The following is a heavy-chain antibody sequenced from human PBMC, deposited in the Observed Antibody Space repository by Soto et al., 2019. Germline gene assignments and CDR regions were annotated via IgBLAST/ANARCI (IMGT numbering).Heavy chain of an antibody. CDR1: GGSISSYY. J-gene: IGHJ4*02. V-gene: IGHV4-59*01. Sequence: SETLSLTCTVSGGSISSYYWSWIRQPPGKGLEWIGYIYYSGSTNYNPSLKSRVTISVDTSKNQFSLKLSSVTAADTAVYYCARGDMIQEGRYCSGGSCYYFDYWGQGTLVTVSS. CDR3: ARGDMIQEGRYCSGGSCYYFDY. CDR2: IYYSGST. D-gene: IGHD2-15*01.